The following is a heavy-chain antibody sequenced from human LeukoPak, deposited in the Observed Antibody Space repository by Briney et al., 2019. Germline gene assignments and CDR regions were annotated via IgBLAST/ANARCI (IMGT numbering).Heavy chain of an antibody. Sequence: ASVKVSCKASGYTFTSYGISWVRQAPGQGLEWMGWTSAYNGNTNYAQKLQGRVTMTTDTSTSTAYMELRSPRSDDTAVYYCARDAHQIAGHYYYYGMDVWGQGTTVTVSS. CDR2: TSAYNGNT. D-gene: IGHD6-13*01. J-gene: IGHJ6*02. CDR3: ARDAHQIAGHYYYYGMDV. CDR1: GYTFTSYG. V-gene: IGHV1-18*01.